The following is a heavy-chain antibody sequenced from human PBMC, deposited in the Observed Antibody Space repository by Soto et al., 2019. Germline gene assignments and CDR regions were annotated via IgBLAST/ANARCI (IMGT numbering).Heavy chain of an antibody. Sequence: EVQLVESGGGLVQPGGSLRLSCAASGFTFSSYWMSWVRQAPGKGLEWVANIKQDGSEKYYVDSVKGRFTISRDNAKNSLYLQMNSLRAEDTAVYYCARDVAAAGTGDLDYWGQGTLVTVSS. D-gene: IGHD6-13*01. V-gene: IGHV3-7*01. CDR1: GFTFSSYW. CDR2: IKQDGSEK. J-gene: IGHJ4*02. CDR3: ARDVAAAGTGDLDY.